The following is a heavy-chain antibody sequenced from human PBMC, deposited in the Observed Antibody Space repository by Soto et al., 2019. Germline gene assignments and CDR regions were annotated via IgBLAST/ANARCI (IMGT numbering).Heavy chain of an antibody. D-gene: IGHD2-2*01. V-gene: IGHV4-31*03. Sequence: SETLSLTCTVSGGSISSGGYYWSWIRQHPGKGMEWIGYIYYSGSTYYNPSLKSRVTISVDTSKNQFTLKQRSVTAANTPVYYCASGVVVPAAHHWGQGTLVTVSS. CDR2: IYYSGST. J-gene: IGHJ4*02. CDR1: GGSISSGGYY. CDR3: ASGVVVPAAHH.